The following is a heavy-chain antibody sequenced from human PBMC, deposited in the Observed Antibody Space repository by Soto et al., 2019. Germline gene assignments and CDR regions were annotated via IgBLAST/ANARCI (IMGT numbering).Heavy chain of an antibody. Sequence: GGSLRLSCAASGFTFSSYAMSWVRQAPGKGLEWVSAISGSGGSTYYADSVKGRFTISRDNSKNTLYLQMNSLRAEDTAVYYCAKDMKWELLLGSAFDIWGQGTMVTVSS. CDR3: AKDMKWELLLGSAFDI. J-gene: IGHJ3*02. V-gene: IGHV3-23*01. CDR2: ISGSGGST. D-gene: IGHD1-26*01. CDR1: GFTFSSYA.